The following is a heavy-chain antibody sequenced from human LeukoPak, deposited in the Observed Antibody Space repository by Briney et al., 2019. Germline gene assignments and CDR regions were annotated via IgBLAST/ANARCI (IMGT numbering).Heavy chain of an antibody. CDR3: ARTSIAARRANAFDI. CDR1: GGSISSGGYS. CDR2: IYHSGST. J-gene: IGHJ3*02. Sequence: SETLSLTCAVSGGSISSGGYSWSWIRQPPGKGLEWIGYIYHSGSTYYNPSLKSRVTISVDRSKNQFSLKLSSVTAADTAVYYWARTSIAARRANAFDIWAKGQWSPSLQ. V-gene: IGHV4-30-2*01. D-gene: IGHD6-6*01.